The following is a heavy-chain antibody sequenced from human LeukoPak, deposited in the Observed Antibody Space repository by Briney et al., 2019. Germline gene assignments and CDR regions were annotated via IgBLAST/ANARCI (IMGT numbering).Heavy chain of an antibody. D-gene: IGHD6-19*01. J-gene: IGHJ4*02. CDR2: INHSGST. Sequence: SSETLSLTCAVYGGSFSGYYWSWIRQPPGKGLEWIGEINHSGSTNYNPSLKSRVTISVDTSKNQFSLKLSSVTAADTAVYYCAGYSSGWVLGYWGQGTLVTVSS. V-gene: IGHV4-34*01. CDR1: GGSFSGYY. CDR3: AGYSSGWVLGY.